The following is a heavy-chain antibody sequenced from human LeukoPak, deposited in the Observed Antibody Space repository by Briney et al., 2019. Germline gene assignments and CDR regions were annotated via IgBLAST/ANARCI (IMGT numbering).Heavy chain of an antibody. V-gene: IGHV3-30*18. CDR1: GFTFSTYD. D-gene: IGHD2-15*01. CDR2: ISHDGSNK. Sequence: GGSLRLSCAASGFTFSTYDMHWVRQAPGKGLEWVAVISHDGSNKYHADSVKGRFTISRDNFKNTLYLQMNILRAEDTAMYYCAKYRYCSGGSCYELDFWGQGTLVTVSS. J-gene: IGHJ4*02. CDR3: AKYRYCSGGSCYELDF.